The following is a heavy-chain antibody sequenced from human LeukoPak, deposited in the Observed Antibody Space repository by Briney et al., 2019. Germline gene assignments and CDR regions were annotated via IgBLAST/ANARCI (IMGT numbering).Heavy chain of an antibody. D-gene: IGHD2-15*01. CDR1: GGTFSSYA. J-gene: IGHJ5*02. CDR3: ARHATGTGYCSGGSCDSNQDWFDP. V-gene: IGHV1-69*04. CDR2: IIPILGIA. Sequence: SVKVSCKASGGTFSSYAISWVRQAPGQGPEWMGRIIPILGIANYAQKFQGRVTITADKSTSTAYMELSSLRSEDTAVYYCARHATGTGYCSGGSCDSNQDWFDPWGQGTLVTVSS.